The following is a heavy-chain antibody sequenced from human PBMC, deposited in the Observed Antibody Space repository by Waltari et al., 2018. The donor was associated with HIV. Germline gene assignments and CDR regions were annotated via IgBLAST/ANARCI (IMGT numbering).Heavy chain of an antibody. V-gene: IGHV3-74*01. D-gene: IGHD3-22*01. J-gene: IGHJ4*02. CDR1: GFTFSSYW. CDR3: ARDSPGDYYDSSGYYDY. Sequence: EVQLVESGGGLVQPGGSLRLSCAASGFTFSSYWMHWFRQAPGKGLVGVSRNNREGSSTSYADSVKGRFTISRDNAKNTLYLQMNSLRAEDTAVYYCARDSPGDYYDSSGYYDYWGQGTLVTVSS. CDR2: NNREGSST.